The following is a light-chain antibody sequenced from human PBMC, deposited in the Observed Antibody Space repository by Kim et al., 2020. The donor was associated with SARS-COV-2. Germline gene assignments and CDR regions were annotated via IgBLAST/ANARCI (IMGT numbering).Light chain of an antibody. CDR1: QSVSSY. V-gene: IGKV3-11*01. J-gene: IGKJ3*01. Sequence: PGERATLSCRASQSVSSYLAWYQQKPGQAPRLLIYDASNRATGIPARFSGSGSGTDFTLTISSLEPEDFAVYYCQQRSNWPPVFTSGPGTKVDIK. CDR3: QQRSNWPPVFT. CDR2: DAS.